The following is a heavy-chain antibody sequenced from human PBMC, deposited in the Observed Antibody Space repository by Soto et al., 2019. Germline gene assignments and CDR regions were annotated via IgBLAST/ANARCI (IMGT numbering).Heavy chain of an antibody. CDR3: ARDGYCSGGSCFHYYGMDV. Sequence: ASVKVSCKASGYTFTSYGISWVRQAPGQGPEWMGWISAYNGNTNYAQKLQGRVTMTTDTSTSTAYMELRSLRSDDTAVYYCARDGYCSGGSCFHYYGMDVWGQGTTVTVSS. J-gene: IGHJ6*02. CDR1: GYTFTSYG. D-gene: IGHD2-15*01. V-gene: IGHV1-18*01. CDR2: ISAYNGNT.